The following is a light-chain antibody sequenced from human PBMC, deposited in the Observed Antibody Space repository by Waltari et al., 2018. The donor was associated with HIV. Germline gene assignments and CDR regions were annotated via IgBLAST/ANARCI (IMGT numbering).Light chain of an antibody. CDR3: SSYTSSTILA. CDR2: EVS. CDR1: SSDVGGYNY. V-gene: IGLV2-14*01. Sequence: QSALTQPASVSGSPGQSITISCTGTSSDVGGYNYVSWYQQHPGKAPKLMIYEVSTRPSGVSDRFSGSKSGNTASLTISGLQAADEGDYYCSSYTSSTILAFGEGTKLTVL. J-gene: IGLJ2*01.